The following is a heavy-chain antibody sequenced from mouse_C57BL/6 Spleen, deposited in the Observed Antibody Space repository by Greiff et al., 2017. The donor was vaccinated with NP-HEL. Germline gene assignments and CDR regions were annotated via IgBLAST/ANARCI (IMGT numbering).Heavy chain of an antibody. CDR1: GYTFTDYY. CDR3: ARGHYGGRYWYFDV. Sequence: EVQLQQPGPVLVKPGASVKMSCKASGYTFTDYYMNWVKQSHGKSLEWIGVINPYNGGTSYNEKFKGKATLTVYKSSSTAYMELNSLTSEDSAVYYCARGHYGGRYWYFDVWGTGTTVTVSS. J-gene: IGHJ1*03. D-gene: IGHD1-1*01. V-gene: IGHV1-19*01. CDR2: INPYNGGT.